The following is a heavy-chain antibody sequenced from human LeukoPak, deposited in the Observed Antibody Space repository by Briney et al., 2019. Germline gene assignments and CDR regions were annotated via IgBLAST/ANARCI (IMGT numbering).Heavy chain of an antibody. CDR1: GIAFSTYA. CDR2: VSESGEIT. D-gene: IGHD5-18*01. J-gene: IGHJ4*02. Sequence: VGSLRLSCAASGIAFSTYAMSWVRQAPGKGLEWVSVVSESGEITHYADSVKGRFTISRDNSKNTVYLQMNRLRAEDSAVYYCAKDTAQGYTYGTIEQDYWGQGTRVTVSS. CDR3: AKDTAQGYTYGTIEQDY. V-gene: IGHV3-23*01.